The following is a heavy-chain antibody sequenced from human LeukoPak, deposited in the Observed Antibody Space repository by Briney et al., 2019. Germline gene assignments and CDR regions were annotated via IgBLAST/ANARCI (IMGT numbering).Heavy chain of an antibody. V-gene: IGHV3-23*01. J-gene: IGHJ4*02. D-gene: IGHD5-12*01. CDR3: VKGAYDYMEMGYFDS. Sequence: PGGSLRLSCAASGFTFSSYSMNWVRQAPGKGLEWVSLIIGSSGDTFYADSVKGRFTISRDNSKNRLYLQMISLRVEDTALYYCVKGAYDYMEMGYFDSWGQGTLVTVSS. CDR2: IIGSSGDT. CDR1: GFTFSSYS.